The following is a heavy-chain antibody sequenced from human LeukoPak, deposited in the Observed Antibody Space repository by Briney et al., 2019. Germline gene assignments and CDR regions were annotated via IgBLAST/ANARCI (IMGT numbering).Heavy chain of an antibody. CDR3: ARDLYSRDSSSWYYNY. V-gene: IGHV3-66*01. CDR1: GFTVSSNY. D-gene: IGHD6-13*01. Sequence: GGSLRLSCAASGFTVSSNYMSWVRQAPGKGLEWVSVIYSGGSTYYADSVKGRFTISRDNSKNTLYLQMNSLRAEDTAVYYCARDLYSRDSSSWYYNYWGQGTLVTVSS. CDR2: IYSGGST. J-gene: IGHJ4*02.